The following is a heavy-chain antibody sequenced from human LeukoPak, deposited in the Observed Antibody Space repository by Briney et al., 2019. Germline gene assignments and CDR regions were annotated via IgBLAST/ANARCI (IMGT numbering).Heavy chain of an antibody. J-gene: IGHJ6*02. D-gene: IGHD4-17*01. CDR2: IYYSGST. V-gene: IGHV4-30-4*08. CDR3: ARVTVTPRYGMDV. Sequence: SETLSLTCTVSGGSISGGGYYWTWIRQHPGKGLEWIGYIYYSGSTYYNPSLKSRVTISVDTSKNQFSLKLSSVTAADTAVYYCARVTVTPRYGMDVWGQGTTVTVSS. CDR1: GGSISGGGYY.